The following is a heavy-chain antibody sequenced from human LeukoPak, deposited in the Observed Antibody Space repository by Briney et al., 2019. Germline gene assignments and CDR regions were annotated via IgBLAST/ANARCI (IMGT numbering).Heavy chain of an antibody. CDR2: MKYDGSEK. J-gene: IGHJ4*02. Sequence: GGSLRLSCAASGFTFSSYWRRWVRQASGKGLEWVANMKYDGSEKYYVDSVKGRFTISRDNARNSLYLQMNSLRAEDTAVYYCARDIEAAGLFLDYWGQGTLVTVSS. CDR3: ARDIEAAGLFLDY. D-gene: IGHD6-13*01. V-gene: IGHV3-7*01. CDR1: GFTFSSYW.